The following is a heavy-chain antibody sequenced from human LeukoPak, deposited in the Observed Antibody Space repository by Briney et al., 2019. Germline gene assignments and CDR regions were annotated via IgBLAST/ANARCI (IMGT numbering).Heavy chain of an antibody. D-gene: IGHD3-10*01. J-gene: IGHJ4*02. CDR3: ARTIVGSGSYYNDY. V-gene: IGHV1-2*02. Sequence: ASVKVSCKASGYTFTRYYMHWVRQAPGQGLEWMGWINPNSGGTNYAQKFQGRVTMTRDTSISTAYMELSRLRSDDTAVYYCARTIVGSGSYYNDYWGQGTLVTVSS. CDR1: GYTFTRYY. CDR2: INPNSGGT.